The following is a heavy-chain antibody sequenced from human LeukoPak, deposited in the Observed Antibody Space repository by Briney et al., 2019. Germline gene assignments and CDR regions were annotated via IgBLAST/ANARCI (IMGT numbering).Heavy chain of an antibody. D-gene: IGHD3-9*01. V-gene: IGHV1-69*05. CDR3: ARSKGERYFHLVPAFDI. J-gene: IGHJ3*02. CDR2: IIPIFGTA. CDR1: GGTFSSYA. Sequence: SVKVSCKASGGTFSSYAISWVRQAPGQGLEWMGRIIPIFGTANYAQKFQGRVTITTDESTSSAYMELSSLRSEDTAVYYCARSKGERYFHLVPAFDIWGQGTMVTVSS.